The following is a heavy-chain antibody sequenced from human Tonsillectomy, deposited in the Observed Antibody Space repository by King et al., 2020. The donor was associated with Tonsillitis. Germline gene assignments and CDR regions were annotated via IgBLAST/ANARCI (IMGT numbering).Heavy chain of an antibody. V-gene: IGHV3-23*04. Sequence: VQLVESGGGLVQPGGSLRLSCAASGFTFSSYAMSWVRQAPGKGLEWVSAISGCGCSTYYADSVKGRFTISRDTSKNTLSLHMNSLSAEDTAVYYCAKDLGTYDSRGYEFAPDYWGQGTLVTVSS. J-gene: IGHJ4*02. CDR1: GFTFSSYA. CDR2: ISGCGCST. CDR3: AKDLGTYDSRGYEFAPDY. D-gene: IGHD3-22*01.